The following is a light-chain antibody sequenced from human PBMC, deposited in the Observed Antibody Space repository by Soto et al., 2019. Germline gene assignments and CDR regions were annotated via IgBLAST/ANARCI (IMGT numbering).Light chain of an antibody. CDR3: AAWDDSRSGWV. CDR1: SSNIGSNF. Sequence: QSVLTQPPSASGTPGQRVTISRSGSSSNIGSNFVYWYQQFPGTAPKLLIYRNNQRPSGVPDRFSGSKSGTSASLAISGLPSEYEADYYCAAWDDSRSGWVFGGGTKLTVL. V-gene: IGLV1-47*01. CDR2: RNN. J-gene: IGLJ3*02.